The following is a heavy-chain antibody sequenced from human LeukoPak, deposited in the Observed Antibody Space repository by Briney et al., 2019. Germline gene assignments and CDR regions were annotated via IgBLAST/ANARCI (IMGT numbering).Heavy chain of an antibody. Sequence: VASVKVSCKASGFTFNAYNIHWVRQAPGQGLEWMGWISPKSGGANYAQKFQGRVTMTWDTSISTAYMELSRLRSDDTAVYYCAREYILTAYYGDYWGQGTLVTVSS. CDR2: ISPKSGGA. V-gene: IGHV1-2*02. D-gene: IGHD3-9*01. J-gene: IGHJ4*02. CDR3: AREYILTAYYGDY. CDR1: GFTFNAYN.